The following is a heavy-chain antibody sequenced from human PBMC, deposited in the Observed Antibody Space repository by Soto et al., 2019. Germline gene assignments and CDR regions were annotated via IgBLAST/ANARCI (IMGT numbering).Heavy chain of an antibody. CDR2: IVPIYRTA. CDR3: VRDSGAKLSSS. V-gene: IGHV1-69*13. D-gene: IGHD6-13*01. Sequence: SVKVSCKASGCTFSSYRINWVRRAPGQGLEWMGGIVPIYRTADSAQEFQGRVTITADESARTAYMELRSLKSRDTAVYYCVRDSGAKLSSSWGQGTLVTVSS. CDR1: GCTFSSYR. J-gene: IGHJ4*02.